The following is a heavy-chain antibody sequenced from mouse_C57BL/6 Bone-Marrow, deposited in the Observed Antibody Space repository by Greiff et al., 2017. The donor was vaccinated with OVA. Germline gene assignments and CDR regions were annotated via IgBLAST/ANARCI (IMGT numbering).Heavy chain of an antibody. CDR3: SYAMDY. Sequence: QVQLQQPGAELVKPGASVKLSCKASGYTFTSYWMQWVKQRPGQGLEWIGEIDPSDSYTNYNQKFKGKATLTVDTSSSTAYMQLSSLTSDDSAVYYCSYAMDYWGQGTSVTVSS. CDR1: GYTFTSYW. J-gene: IGHJ4*01. V-gene: IGHV1-50*01. CDR2: IDPSDSYT.